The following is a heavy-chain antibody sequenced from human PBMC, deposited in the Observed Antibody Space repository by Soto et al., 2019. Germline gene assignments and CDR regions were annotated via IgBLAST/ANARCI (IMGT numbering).Heavy chain of an antibody. Sequence: ASVKVSCKVSGYTLTELSMHWVRQAPGKGLEWMGGFDPEDGETIYAQKFQGRVTMTEDTSTDTAYMELSSLRSADTSVYYCATVGAATSCKDFWSQRTTVTVSS. V-gene: IGHV1-24*01. J-gene: IGHJ6*02. CDR2: FDPEDGET. CDR3: ATVGAATSCKDF. D-gene: IGHD2-15*01. CDR1: GYTLTELS.